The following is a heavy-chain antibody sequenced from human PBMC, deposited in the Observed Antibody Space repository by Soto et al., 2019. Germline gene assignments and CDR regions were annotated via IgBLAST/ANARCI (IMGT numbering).Heavy chain of an antibody. D-gene: IGHD2-2*02. CDR1: GFNFSKFG. J-gene: IGHJ4*01. Sequence: GGSLRLSCAVSGFNFSKFGMYWVRQAPGKGLEWVAVIWYDGSQKYYTDSVQGRFTISRDNSNNTLYLQMNSLRAEDTAVYYCAKEVWGLYTFGRPLDNWGHGTLVTVPS. CDR2: IWYDGSQK. CDR3: AKEVWGLYTFGRPLDN. V-gene: IGHV3-33*06.